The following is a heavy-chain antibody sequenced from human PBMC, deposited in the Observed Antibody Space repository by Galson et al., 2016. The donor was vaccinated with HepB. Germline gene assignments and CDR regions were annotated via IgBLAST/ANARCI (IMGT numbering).Heavy chain of an antibody. V-gene: IGHV3-53*01. CDR1: GFTVSSDY. CDR3: ASLRFKGCDL. D-gene: IGHD3-3*01. J-gene: IGHJ2*01. CDR2: IYSGGTT. Sequence: SLRLSCAASGFTVSSDYMNWVRQAPGKGLEWVSVIYSGGTTYYADSVKGRFTISRDNSKNTVYLQMNSLRAEDTAVYYCASLRFKGCDLWGRGTLVTVSS.